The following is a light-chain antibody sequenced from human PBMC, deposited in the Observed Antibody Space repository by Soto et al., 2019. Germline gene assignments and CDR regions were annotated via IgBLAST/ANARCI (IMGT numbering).Light chain of an antibody. CDR2: LGS. Sequence: EIVLTQSPPSLPVTPGEPASIACRSSQSLLHSNGYNYLDWYLQKPGQSPQPLIFLGSHRASGVPDRVSGSGSGTEFRLKISRVEAEDVGVYYCMQSLQTPTFGGGTKVEIK. V-gene: IGKV2-28*01. J-gene: IGKJ4*01. CDR1: QSLLHSNGYNY. CDR3: MQSLQTPT.